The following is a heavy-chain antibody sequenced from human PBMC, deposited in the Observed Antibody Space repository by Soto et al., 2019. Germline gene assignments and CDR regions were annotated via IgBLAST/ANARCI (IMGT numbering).Heavy chain of an antibody. CDR2: VSHDGRNT. Sequence: VQLVESGGGVVQPGRSLRLSCAASGFTFSDYAMHWVSQAPGKGLEWVAVVSHDGRNTHYADSVKGRFTISIDSSKNTVSLEMTSLRAEDTAVYYCAKGGRQWLVTSDFNYWGQGALVTVSS. D-gene: IGHD6-19*01. CDR3: AKGGRQWLVTSDFNY. CDR1: GFTFSDYA. J-gene: IGHJ4*02. V-gene: IGHV3-30*18.